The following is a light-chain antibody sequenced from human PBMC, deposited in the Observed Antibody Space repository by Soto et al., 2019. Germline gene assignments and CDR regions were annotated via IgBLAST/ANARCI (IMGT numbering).Light chain of an antibody. CDR3: QQYNSYSRT. Sequence: DIQMTQSPSSVSASVGDRVTITCRASQSISSWLAWYQQKPGKAPKLLIYDASSLESGVPSRFSGSGSGTEFTLTISSLQPDDLATYYCQQYNSYSRTFGQGTKVDI. CDR2: DAS. V-gene: IGKV1-5*01. CDR1: QSISSW. J-gene: IGKJ1*01.